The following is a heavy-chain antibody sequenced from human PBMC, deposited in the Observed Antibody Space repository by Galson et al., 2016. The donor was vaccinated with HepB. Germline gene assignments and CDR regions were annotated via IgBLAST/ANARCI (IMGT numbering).Heavy chain of an antibody. V-gene: IGHV3-74*03. CDR1: EFSFNSHW. CDR2: LNGDGTHT. CDR3: GRGNTEKYLLDY. D-gene: IGHD2-8*02. J-gene: IGHJ4*02. Sequence: SLRLSCAASEFSFNSHWMHWVRQAPGKWPVLVSRLNGDGTHTEYADSVKGRFTISRDNAKNMLYLQINSLRAEDTAVYYCGRGNTEKYLLDYWGQGTLVTVSS.